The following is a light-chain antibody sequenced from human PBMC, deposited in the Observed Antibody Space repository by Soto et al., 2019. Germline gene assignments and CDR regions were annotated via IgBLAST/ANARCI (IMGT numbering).Light chain of an antibody. CDR3: QQYESYSPLT. Sequence: DIPMTQSPSTLSASAGDRVTITCRASQSIRSWLAWYQQQPGKAPKLLIYDAYSLESGVPSRFSGRRCATEFTLTIAGMQPDDFAAYYGQQYESYSPLTFGGGTKVDIK. CDR1: QSIRSW. J-gene: IGKJ4*01. V-gene: IGKV1-5*01. CDR2: DAY.